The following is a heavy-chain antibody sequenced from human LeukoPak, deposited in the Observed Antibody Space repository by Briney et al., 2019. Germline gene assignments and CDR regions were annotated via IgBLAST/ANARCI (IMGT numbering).Heavy chain of an antibody. Sequence: ASVKVSCKTSGYTFTTYYIHWVRQAPGQGLEWMGSVHPSGGRTTYAQKFQGRVTITRDTPTSTVYMDLSSLRSEDTAVYYCARDWELGYWGQGTLVTVSS. CDR3: ARDWELGY. CDR1: GYTFTTYY. J-gene: IGHJ4*02. D-gene: IGHD1-26*01. V-gene: IGHV1-46*01. CDR2: VHPSGGRT.